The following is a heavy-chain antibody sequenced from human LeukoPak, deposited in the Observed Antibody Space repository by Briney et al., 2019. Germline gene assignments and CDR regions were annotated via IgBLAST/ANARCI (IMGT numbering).Heavy chain of an antibody. CDR1: GYTFSRYY. V-gene: IGHV1-46*01. Sequence: ASVKVSCKASGYTFSRYYIHWVRQAPGQGLEWMGKMNPSGGTTTYAQKFQGRVTMTTDTSTSTAYMELRSLRSDDTAVYYCARDRSASGWPFDYWGQGTLVTVSS. CDR3: ARDRSASGWPFDY. D-gene: IGHD6-19*01. J-gene: IGHJ4*02. CDR2: MNPSGGTT.